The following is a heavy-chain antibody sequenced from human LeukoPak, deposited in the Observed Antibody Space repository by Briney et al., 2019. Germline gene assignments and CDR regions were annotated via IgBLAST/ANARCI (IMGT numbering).Heavy chain of an antibody. CDR1: GFTLSSYG. Sequence: PGGSLRLSCAASGFTLSSYGMHWVRQAPGKGLEWVAVIWYDGSNKYYADSVKGRFTISRDNSKNTLYLQMNSLRAEDTAVYYCAKDLARYYFDYWGQGTLVTVSS. CDR2: IWYDGSNK. J-gene: IGHJ4*02. V-gene: IGHV3-30*02. CDR3: AKDLARYYFDY.